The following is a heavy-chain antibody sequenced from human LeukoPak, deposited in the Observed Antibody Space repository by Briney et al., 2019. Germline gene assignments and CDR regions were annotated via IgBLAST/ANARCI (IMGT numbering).Heavy chain of an antibody. CDR3: ARGPLSPGRYFDWLSRYYYYGMDV. V-gene: IGHV1-69*06. CDR1: GGTFSSYA. J-gene: IGHJ6*04. D-gene: IGHD3-9*01. Sequence: SVKVSCTASGGTFSSYAISWVRQAPGQGLEWMGGIIPIFGTANYAQKFQGRVTITADKSTSTAYMELSSLRSEDTAVYYCARGPLSPGRYFDWLSRYYYYGMDVWGKGTTVTVSS. CDR2: IIPIFGTA.